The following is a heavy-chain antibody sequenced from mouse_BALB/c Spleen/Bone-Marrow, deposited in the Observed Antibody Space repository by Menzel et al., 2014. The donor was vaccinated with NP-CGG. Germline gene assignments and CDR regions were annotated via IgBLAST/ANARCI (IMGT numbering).Heavy chain of an antibody. J-gene: IGHJ3*01. CDR3: ASYYYGSSRFAY. D-gene: IGHD1-1*01. CDR2: IDPANGNT. Sequence: EVKLMESGAELVKPGASVKLSCTASGFNINDTYMHWVKRRPEQGLEWIGRIDPANGNTKYDPKFQGKATITADTSSNTAYLQLSSLTSEDTAVYYCASYYYGSSRFAYWGQGTLVTVSA. V-gene: IGHV14-3*02. CDR1: GFNINDTY.